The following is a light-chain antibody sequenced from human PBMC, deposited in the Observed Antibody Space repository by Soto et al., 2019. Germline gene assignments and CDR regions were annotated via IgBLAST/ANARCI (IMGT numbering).Light chain of an antibody. V-gene: IGLV3-21*02. CDR3: QVWDTSSDHVV. CDR1: NIGSKT. J-gene: IGLJ2*01. CDR2: DDS. Sequence: SYELTQPPSVSVAPGQAARVTCGGNNIGSKTVHWYQQKPGQAPVLVVYDDSDRPAGIPERFSGSNSGNTATLTISRVEAGDEADYYCQVWDTSSDHVVFGGGTKVTVL.